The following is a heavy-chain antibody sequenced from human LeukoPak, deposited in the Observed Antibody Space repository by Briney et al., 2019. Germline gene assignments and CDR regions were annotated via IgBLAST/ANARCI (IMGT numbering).Heavy chain of an antibody. V-gene: IGHV3-74*01. Sequence: GGSLRLSCVASGFTFSENWMHWVRQAPGEGLAWVSHINRDGGLTNYADSVKGRFTISRDNARNTVYLQMSSLRVEDTAIYFCAREEHRLAEAGTSAFDLGGQGTLVTVSP. D-gene: IGHD6-13*01. CDR2: INRDGGLT. CDR1: GFTFSENW. J-gene: IGHJ3*01. CDR3: AREEHRLAEAGTSAFDL.